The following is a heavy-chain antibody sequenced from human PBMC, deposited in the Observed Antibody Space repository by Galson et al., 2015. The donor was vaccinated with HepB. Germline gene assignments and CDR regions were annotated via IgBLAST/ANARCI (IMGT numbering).Heavy chain of an antibody. CDR1: GFSFSSFG. D-gene: IGHD3-3*01. V-gene: IGHV3-30*03. CDR2: IVHDGSSQ. Sequence: SLRLSCAASGFSFSSFGMHWVRQSPGKGLEWLAAIVHDGSSQFYAESGGGRFTISRDNSRNTSHLQVNNVRPDDAGFFYCARDLGPLFGMVTYYQYWGQGTLVAVSS. J-gene: IGHJ4*02. CDR3: ARDLGPLFGMVTYYQY.